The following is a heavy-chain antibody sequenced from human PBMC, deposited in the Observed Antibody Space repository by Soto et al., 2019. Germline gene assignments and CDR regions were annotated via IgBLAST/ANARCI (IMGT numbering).Heavy chain of an antibody. CDR2: INPSGGST. J-gene: IGHJ6*02. Sequence: ASVKVSCKASGYTFTSYYMHWVRQAPGQGLEWMGIINPSGGSTSYAQKFQGRVTMTRDTSTSTVYMELSSLRSGDTAVYYCARESRPCLGSSSSASFYYYGMDVWGQGTTVTVSS. D-gene: IGHD6-6*01. CDR1: GYTFTSYY. V-gene: IGHV1-46*01. CDR3: ARESRPCLGSSSSASFYYYGMDV.